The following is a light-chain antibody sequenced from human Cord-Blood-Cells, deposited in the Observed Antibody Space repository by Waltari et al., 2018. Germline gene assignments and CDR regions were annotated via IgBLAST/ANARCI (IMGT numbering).Light chain of an antibody. J-gene: IGKJ1*01. CDR1: RSVSRA. V-gene: IGKV3-20*01. CDR2: GAS. CDR3: QHYLRLPVT. Sequence: EIVWTQSPGTLSLSLGEGATVSCRASRSVSRALAWYQQKPGQAPRLLIYGASTRATGIPDRFSGSGSGTDFSLTISRLEPDDFAVYYCQHYLRLPVTFGQGTTVEI.